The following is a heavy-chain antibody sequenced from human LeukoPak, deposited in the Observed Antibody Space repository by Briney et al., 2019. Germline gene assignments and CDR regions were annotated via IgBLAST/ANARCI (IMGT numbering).Heavy chain of an antibody. CDR2: IWYDGSNK. CDR3: ARGSHCSGGSCYWTWFDP. V-gene: IGHV3-33*01. D-gene: IGHD2-15*01. Sequence: GGSLRLSCAASGFTFSSYGMHWVRQAPGKGLEWVAVIWYDGSNKYYADSVKGRFTISRDNSKNTLYLQMNSLRAEDTAVYYCARGSHCSGGSCYWTWFDPWGQGTQVTVSS. CDR1: GFTFSSYG. J-gene: IGHJ5*02.